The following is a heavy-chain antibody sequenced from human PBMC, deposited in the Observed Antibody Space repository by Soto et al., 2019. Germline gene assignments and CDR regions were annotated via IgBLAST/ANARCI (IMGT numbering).Heavy chain of an antibody. V-gene: IGHV1-18*01. Sequence: EASVKVSCRASGYTLSGYGISWVRQAPGQGLEWMGWISTYSGDTKYAQKFQGRVTMTTDTSTTTAYLELRSLRSDDTAVYYCARHHGPTTSENWFDPWGQGTLVTVSS. CDR3: ARHHGPTTSENWFDP. CDR1: GYTLSGYG. D-gene: IGHD5-12*01. J-gene: IGHJ5*02. CDR2: ISTYSGDT.